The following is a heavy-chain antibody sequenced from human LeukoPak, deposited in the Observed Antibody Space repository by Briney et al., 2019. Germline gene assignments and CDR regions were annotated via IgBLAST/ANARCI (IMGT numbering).Heavy chain of an antibody. CDR2: IYTSGNT. D-gene: IGHD3-22*01. Sequence: SETLSLTCTVSRGSISFYYWSWIRQPAGKGLEWIGRIYTSGNTNYNPSLKSRVTISVNTSQNQFSLKLSSVTAADTAVYYCARDGYNGYYFDSSDYYFEHWGQGTLVTVSS. CDR3: ARDGYNGYYFDSSDYYFEH. V-gene: IGHV4-4*07. CDR1: RGSISFYY. J-gene: IGHJ4*02.